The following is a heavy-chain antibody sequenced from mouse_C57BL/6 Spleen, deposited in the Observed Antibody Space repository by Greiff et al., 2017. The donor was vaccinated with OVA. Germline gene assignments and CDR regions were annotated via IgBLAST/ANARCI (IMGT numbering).Heavy chain of an antibody. CDR1: GYTFTDYE. CDR2: IDPETGGT. D-gene: IGHD1-1*01. V-gene: IGHV1-15*01. Sequence: QVQLKQSGAELVRPGASVTLSCKASGYTFTDYEMHWVKQTPVHGLEWIGAIDPETGGTAYNQKFKGKAILTAAKSSSTAYMELRSLTSEDSAVYYCTRAGSSPNWYFDVWGTGTTVTVSS. J-gene: IGHJ1*03. CDR3: TRAGSSPNWYFDV.